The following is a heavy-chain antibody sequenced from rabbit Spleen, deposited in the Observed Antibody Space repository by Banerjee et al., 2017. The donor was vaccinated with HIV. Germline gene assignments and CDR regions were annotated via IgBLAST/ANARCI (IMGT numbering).Heavy chain of an antibody. Sequence: QEQLEESGGGLVQPEGSLTLTCKASGFPFSSSYYMCWVRQAPGKGLEWIACIAGGSSAFTYSATWAKGRFTCSKTSSTTVTLQMTSLTAADTATYFCARDAGTSFSTYGMDLWGPGTLVTVS. D-gene: IGHD8-1*01. J-gene: IGHJ6*01. CDR2: IAGGSSAFT. V-gene: IGHV1S45*01. CDR1: GFPFSSSYY. CDR3: ARDAGTSFSTYGMDL.